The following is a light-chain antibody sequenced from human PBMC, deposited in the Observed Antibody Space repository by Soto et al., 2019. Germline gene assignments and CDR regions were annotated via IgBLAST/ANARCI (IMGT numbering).Light chain of an antibody. J-gene: IGKJ1*01. CDR2: AAF. V-gene: IGKV1-12*01. CDR3: QQANTFPPWT. CDR1: QDIGSR. Sequence: DIQMTQSPSSVSASVGDRVTIACRASQDIGSRLAWYQQKPGKAPKLLIYAAFSLQRGVPSRFSGSGSGTDFTLTISSLQPEDFATYYCQQANTFPPWTFGQGTKVEMK.